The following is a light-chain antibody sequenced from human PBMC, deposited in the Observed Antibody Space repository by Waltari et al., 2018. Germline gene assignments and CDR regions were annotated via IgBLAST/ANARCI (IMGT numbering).Light chain of an antibody. J-gene: IGLJ6*01. Sequence: SYELTQPSSVSVSPGQTARITCSGDVLAKKYVRWFQQRPGQAPVLIIYKDIERPSGIPGRFAGSGSGTTVTLTISGAQVEDGADYYCYSAADNSLVFGSGTTVTVL. CDR2: KDI. CDR1: VLAKKY. V-gene: IGLV3-27*01. CDR3: YSAADNSLV.